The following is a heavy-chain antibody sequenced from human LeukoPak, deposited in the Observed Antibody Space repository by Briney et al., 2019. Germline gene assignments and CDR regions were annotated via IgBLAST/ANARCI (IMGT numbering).Heavy chain of an antibody. V-gene: IGHV3-7*03. Sequence: GGSLRLSCAASGFGFSNFWMSWVRQAPGKGLEWVANIKEDESEKDYVDSVKGRFTISRDNAKNSLYLQMSSLRAEDTAMYYCATYSGAHHKTFDYWGQGTLVTVSS. J-gene: IGHJ4*02. CDR2: IKEDESEK. CDR1: GFGFSNFW. CDR3: ATYSGAHHKTFDY. D-gene: IGHD1-26*01.